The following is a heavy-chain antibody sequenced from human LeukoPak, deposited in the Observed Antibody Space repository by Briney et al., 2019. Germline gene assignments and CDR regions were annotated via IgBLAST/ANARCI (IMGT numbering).Heavy chain of an antibody. CDR2: IYTSGST. J-gene: IGHJ6*03. Sequence: SETLSLTXTVSGGSISGNSWNWIRQPAGKGLEWIGRIYTSGSTNYNPSLKSRVTMSVDTSKNQFSLRVISVTAADTAVYYCARAATVTYSSNSYYYYYYMDVWGKGTTVTVSS. D-gene: IGHD6-13*01. CDR3: ARAATVTYSSNSYYYYYYMDV. CDR1: GGSISGNS. V-gene: IGHV4-4*07.